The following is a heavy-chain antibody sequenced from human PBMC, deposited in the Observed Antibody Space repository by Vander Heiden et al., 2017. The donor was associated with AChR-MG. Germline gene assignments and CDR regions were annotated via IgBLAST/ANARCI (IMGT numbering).Heavy chain of an antibody. D-gene: IGHD5-12*01. CDR1: GFTFNNYA. J-gene: IGHJ4*02. Sequence: EVQLLESGGDLVQPGGSLRLSCVASGFTFNNYAMAWGRQAPGKGLEWVSSISGRGGNTYYADSVKGRFTISRDTSKSTLYLLLDSLRAEDTAVYYCARAYSDNDWGCGYWGQGTLVTVSS. V-gene: IGHV3-23*01. CDR2: ISGRGGNT. CDR3: ARAYSDNDWGCGY.